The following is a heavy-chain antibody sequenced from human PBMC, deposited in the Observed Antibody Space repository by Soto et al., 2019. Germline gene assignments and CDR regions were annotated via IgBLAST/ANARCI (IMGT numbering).Heavy chain of an antibody. D-gene: IGHD3-22*01. CDR1: GFTFSNYG. Sequence: RLSCVATGFTFSNYGLHWVRQAPGKGLDWVAFTWYDGSNERYADSVKGRFTISRDNSKNTLYLHMNSLGAEDTAFYYCARDSWDRSGYIRAFDMWGLGTMVTVSS. V-gene: IGHV3-33*01. CDR2: TWYDGSNE. J-gene: IGHJ3*02. CDR3: ARDSWDRSGYIRAFDM.